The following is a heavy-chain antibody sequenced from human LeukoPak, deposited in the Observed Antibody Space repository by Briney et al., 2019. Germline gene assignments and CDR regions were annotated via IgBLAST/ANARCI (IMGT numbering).Heavy chain of an antibody. V-gene: IGHV3-30*19. Sequence: PGRSLRLSCAASGFTFSSYGMHWVRQAPGKGLEWVAVISYDGSNKYYADSVKGRFTISRDNSKNTLYLQMNSLRAEDTAVYYCARAQGGASDAFDIWGQGTMVTVSS. J-gene: IGHJ3*02. D-gene: IGHD4/OR15-4a*01. CDR1: GFTFSSYG. CDR2: ISYDGSNK. CDR3: ARAQGGASDAFDI.